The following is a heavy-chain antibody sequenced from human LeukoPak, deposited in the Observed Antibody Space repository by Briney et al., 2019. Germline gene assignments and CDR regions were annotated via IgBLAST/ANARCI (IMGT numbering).Heavy chain of an antibody. V-gene: IGHV3-53*01. Sequence: GGSLRLSCAATGLSVSSNFMSWVRQAPGKGLEWVSVIYGGGSTYYADSVKGRFTISRDTPKNTLYLQMNSLRVEDTAVHYCASWPVGWYGEDSWGQGTLVTVSS. CDR3: ASWPVGWYGEDS. J-gene: IGHJ4*02. CDR1: GLSVSSNF. CDR2: IYGGGST. D-gene: IGHD6-19*01.